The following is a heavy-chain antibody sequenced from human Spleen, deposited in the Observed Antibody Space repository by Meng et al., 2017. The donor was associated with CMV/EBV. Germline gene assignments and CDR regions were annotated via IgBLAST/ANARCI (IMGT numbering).Heavy chain of an antibody. Sequence: GESLKISCAASGFTFSDYYMNWVRQAPGKGLEWVSSISSSSTIYYADSVKGRFTISRDNAKNSLYLQMNSLRAEDTAVYYCATGPRYWNDGDGTYYYYGMDVWGQGTTVTVSS. D-gene: IGHD1-1*01. J-gene: IGHJ6*02. CDR1: GFTFSDYY. CDR2: ISSSSTI. CDR3: ATGPRYWNDGDGTYYYYGMDV. V-gene: IGHV3-69-1*01.